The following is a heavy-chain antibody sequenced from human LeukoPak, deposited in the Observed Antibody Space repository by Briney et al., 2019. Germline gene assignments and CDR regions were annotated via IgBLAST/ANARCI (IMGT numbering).Heavy chain of an antibody. Sequence: ASVKVSCKASGYTFTSYGISWVRQAPGQGLEWMGWISAYNGNTNYAQKLQGRVTMTTDTSTSTAYMELRSLRSDDTAVYYCARDPGMVTTPYYYGMDVWGLGTTVTVSS. CDR2: ISAYNGNT. CDR1: GYTFTSYG. J-gene: IGHJ6*02. CDR3: ARDPGMVTTPYYYGMDV. V-gene: IGHV1-18*01. D-gene: IGHD4-23*01.